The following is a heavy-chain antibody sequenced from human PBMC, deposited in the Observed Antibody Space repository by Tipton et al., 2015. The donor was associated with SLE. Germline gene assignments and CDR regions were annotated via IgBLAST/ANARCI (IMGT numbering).Heavy chain of an antibody. CDR2: IQYRGNT. CDR1: GGSISRSKSY. J-gene: IGHJ3*02. V-gene: IGHV4-39*01. CDR3: ARGRITMIRGVTSDAFDI. D-gene: IGHD3-10*01. Sequence: TLSLTCSVYGGSISRSKSYWGWVRQPPGRGLEWIASIQYRGNTYYNPSLKSRVTISADTSKNQFSLKLISVTAADTAVYYCARGRITMIRGVTSDAFDIWGQGTMVTVSS.